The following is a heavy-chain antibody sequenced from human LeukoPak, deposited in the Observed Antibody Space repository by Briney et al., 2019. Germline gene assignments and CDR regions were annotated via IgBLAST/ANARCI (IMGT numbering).Heavy chain of an antibody. V-gene: IGHV4-38-2*02. CDR2: IYHSGST. J-gene: IGHJ4*02. CDR1: GYSISSGYY. Sequence: PSETLSLTCTVSGYSISSGYYWGWIRQPPGKGLEWIGSIYHSGSTYYNPSLKSRVTISVDTSRNQFSLKLSSVTAADTAVYYCARDLPGFGPVYVRGQCFDCWGQGTLVTVSS. D-gene: IGHD3-16*01. CDR3: ARDLPGFGPVYVRGQCFDC.